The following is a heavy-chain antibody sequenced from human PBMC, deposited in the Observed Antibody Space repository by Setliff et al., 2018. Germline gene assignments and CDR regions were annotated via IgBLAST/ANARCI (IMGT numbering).Heavy chain of an antibody. CDR2: IYYSGNT. D-gene: IGHD5-18*01. CDR1: GGSISSGGYY. CDR3: ARVPRFTDTRNAFDI. J-gene: IGHJ3*02. V-gene: IGHV4-31*02. Sequence: LSLTCTVSGGSISSGGYYWSWIRQHPGKGLEWTGYIYYSGNTYYNPSLKSRVTISVDTSKNQFSLKLSSVTAADTAVYYCARVPRFTDTRNAFDIWGQGTMVTVSS.